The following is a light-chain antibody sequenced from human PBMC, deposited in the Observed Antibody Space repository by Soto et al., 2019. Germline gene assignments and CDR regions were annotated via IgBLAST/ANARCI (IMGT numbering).Light chain of an antibody. CDR3: QQRSRWPPT. CDR1: QSVSSY. CDR2: DAS. J-gene: IGKJ4*01. Sequence: EIVLTQSPATLSLSPGERATLSCRASQSVSSYLAWYQQKPGQAPRLLIYDASNRATGIPPRFSGSGSGTDFTLTINSLEPEDFAVYYCQQRSRWPPTFGGGTNVEIK. V-gene: IGKV3-11*01.